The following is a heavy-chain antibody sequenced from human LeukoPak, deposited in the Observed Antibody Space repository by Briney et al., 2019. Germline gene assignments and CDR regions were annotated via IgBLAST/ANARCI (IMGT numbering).Heavy chain of an antibody. CDR3: AKAIVVVPAAPMDY. Sequence: GGTLRLSCAASGFTFSSYGMHWVRQAPGKGLEWVAFIRYDGSNKYYADSVKGRFTISRDNSKNTLYLQMNSLRAEDTAVYYCAKAIVVVPAAPMDYWGQGTLVTVSS. J-gene: IGHJ4*02. CDR2: IRYDGSNK. D-gene: IGHD2-2*01. CDR1: GFTFSSYG. V-gene: IGHV3-30*02.